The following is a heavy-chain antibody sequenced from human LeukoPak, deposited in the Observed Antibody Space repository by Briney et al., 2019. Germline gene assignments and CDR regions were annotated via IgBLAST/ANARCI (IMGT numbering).Heavy chain of an antibody. CDR3: ARDAMVRGVINAAYFQH. Sequence: PSETLSLTCTVSGGSISSSSYYWGWIRQPPGKGLEWIGSIYYSGSTYYNPSLKSRVTISVDTSKNQFSLKLSSVTAADTAVYYCARDAMVRGVINAAYFQHWGQGTLVTVSS. D-gene: IGHD3-10*01. J-gene: IGHJ1*01. V-gene: IGHV4-39*07. CDR2: IYYSGST. CDR1: GGSISSSSYY.